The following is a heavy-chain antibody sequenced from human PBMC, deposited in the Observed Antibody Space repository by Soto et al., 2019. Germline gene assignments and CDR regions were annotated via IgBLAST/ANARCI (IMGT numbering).Heavy chain of an antibody. V-gene: IGHV3-7*03. Sequence: PGGSLRLSCAASGFTFSSYWMSWVRQAPGKGLEWVANIKQDGSEKYYVDSVKGRFTISRDNAKNSLYLQMNSLRAEDTALYYCARDGAVSSGYFLVTYNHDAFDIWGQGTLVTVSS. CDR1: GFTFSSYW. CDR3: ARDGAVSSGYFLVTYNHDAFDI. J-gene: IGHJ3*02. CDR2: IKQDGSEK. D-gene: IGHD3-22*01.